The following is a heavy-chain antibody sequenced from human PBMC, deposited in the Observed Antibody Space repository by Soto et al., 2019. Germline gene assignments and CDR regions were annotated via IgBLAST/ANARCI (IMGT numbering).Heavy chain of an antibody. CDR3: ARAPDTIFSLYYFDY. V-gene: IGHV4-31*03. J-gene: IGHJ4*02. Sequence: QVQLQESGPGLVKPSQTLSLTCTVSGGSISSGGYYWSWIRQHPGKGLEWIGYIYYSGSTYYNPSLNSRVTISVDTSKNQFSLKLSSVTAADTAVYYCARAPDTIFSLYYFDYWGQGTLVTVSS. CDR1: GGSISSGGYY. D-gene: IGHD3-3*01. CDR2: IYYSGST.